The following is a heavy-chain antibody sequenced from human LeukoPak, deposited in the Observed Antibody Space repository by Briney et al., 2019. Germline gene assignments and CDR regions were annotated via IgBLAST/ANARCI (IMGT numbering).Heavy chain of an antibody. Sequence: PGGSLRPSCAASGFTFSSYAMHWVRQAPGKGLEWVAVISYDGSNKYYADSVKGRFTISRDNSKNTLYLQMNSLRAEDTAVYYCARGGCSSTSCSTDRSLRYFDWLLTNYYYYGMDVWGQGTTVTVSS. V-gene: IGHV3-30-3*01. J-gene: IGHJ6*02. CDR3: ARGGCSSTSCSTDRSLRYFDWLLTNYYYYGMDV. D-gene: IGHD3-9*01. CDR1: GFTFSSYA. CDR2: ISYDGSNK.